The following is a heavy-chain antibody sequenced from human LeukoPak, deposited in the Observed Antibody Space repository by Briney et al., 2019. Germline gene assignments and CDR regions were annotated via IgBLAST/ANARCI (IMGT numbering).Heavy chain of an antibody. J-gene: IGHJ4*02. CDR3: AKSGAVLTGYRALYYFDY. CDR2: ISYDGSNK. D-gene: IGHD3-9*01. CDR1: GFTFSSYA. V-gene: IGHV3-30-3*02. Sequence: GRSLRLSCAASGFTFSSYAMHWVRQAPGKGLEWVAVISYDGSNKYYADSVKGRFTISRDNSKNTLYLQMNSLRAEDTAAYYCAKSGAVLTGYRALYYFDYWGQGTLVTVSS.